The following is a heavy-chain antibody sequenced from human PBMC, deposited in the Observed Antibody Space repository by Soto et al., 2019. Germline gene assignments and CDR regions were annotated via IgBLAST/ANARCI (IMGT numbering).Heavy chain of an antibody. CDR2: IYWDDDK. CDR3: AHLTYYYDSSGYYSRAEYFQH. V-gene: IGHV2-5*02. Sequence: QITLKESGPTLVKPTQTLTLTCTFSGFSRSTSGVGVGWIRQPPGKALEWLALIYWDDDKRYSPSLKSRLTITKDTSKNQVVLTMTNMDPVDTATYYCAHLTYYYDSSGYYSRAEYFQHWGQGTLVTVSS. J-gene: IGHJ1*01. D-gene: IGHD3-22*01. CDR1: GFSRSTSGVG.